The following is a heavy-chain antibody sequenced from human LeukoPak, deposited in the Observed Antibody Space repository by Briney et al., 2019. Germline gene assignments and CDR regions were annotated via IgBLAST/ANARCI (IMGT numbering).Heavy chain of an antibody. CDR2: ISAYNGNT. D-gene: IGHD2-15*01. V-gene: IGHV1-18*01. Sequence: GASVKVSCKASGCTFTSYGISWVRQAPGQGLEWMGWISAYNGNTNYAQKLQGRVTMTTDTSTSTAYMELRSLRSDDTAVYYCARSFGGPYYYGMDVWGQGTTVTVSS. CDR3: ARSFGGPYYYGMDV. CDR1: GCTFTSYG. J-gene: IGHJ6*02.